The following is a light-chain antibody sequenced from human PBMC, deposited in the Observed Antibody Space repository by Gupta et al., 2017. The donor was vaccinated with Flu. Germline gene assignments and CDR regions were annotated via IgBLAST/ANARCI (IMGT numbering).Light chain of an antibody. CDR2: DVS. V-gene: IGLV2-14*03. J-gene: IGLJ1*01. CDR1: SSDVGGYNF. CDR3: TSYTRSNARV. Sequence: QSALTQPASVSGSPGQSITISCPGTSSDVGGYNFVSWYQQHPGKAPKLMIYDVSDRPSGVSSRFSGSKSGNTASLTSSGLQAEDEADYFCTSYTRSNARVFGTGTKVTVL.